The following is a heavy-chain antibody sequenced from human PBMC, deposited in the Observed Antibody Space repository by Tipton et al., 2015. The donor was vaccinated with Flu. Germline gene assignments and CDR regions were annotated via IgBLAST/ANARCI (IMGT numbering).Heavy chain of an antibody. V-gene: IGHV4-38-2*01. CDR1: GYLIGSGYY. Sequence: GLVKPSETLSLTCSVSGYLIGSGYYWGWIRQPPGKGLEWIGNIYHTGNTYYNPSLKSRVTISVDRSKNQFSLKLSSATAADTATYYCAAVAGNGNWFDPWGQGTLVTVSS. CDR3: AAVAGNGNWFDP. D-gene: IGHD6-19*01. J-gene: IGHJ5*02. CDR2: IYHTGNT.